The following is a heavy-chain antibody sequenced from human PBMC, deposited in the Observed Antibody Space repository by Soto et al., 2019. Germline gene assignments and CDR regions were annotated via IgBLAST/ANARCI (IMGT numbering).Heavy chain of an antibody. CDR3: ARWSGSYYDGLDYYYYYGMDV. Sequence: ASVKVSCKASGYTFTGYYMHWVRQAPGQGLEWMGRISTYNGNTNYPQSLQGRLTMTTDTSTTTAYMELRSLRSDDTAVYYCARWSGSYYDGLDYYYYYGMDVWGQGTTVTVS. CDR2: ISTYNGNT. D-gene: IGHD1-26*01. J-gene: IGHJ6*02. CDR1: GYTFTGYY. V-gene: IGHV1-18*04.